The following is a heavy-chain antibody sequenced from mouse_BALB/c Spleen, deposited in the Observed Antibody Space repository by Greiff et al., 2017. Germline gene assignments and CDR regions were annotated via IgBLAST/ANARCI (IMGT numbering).Heavy chain of an antibody. J-gene: IGHJ2*01. CDR3: AANYGNYGDD. V-gene: IGHV5-4*02. CDR1: GFTFSDYY. CDR2: ISDCGSYT. Sequence: DVQLVESGGGLVKPGGSLKLSCAASGFTFSDYYMYWVRQTPEKRLEWVATISDCGSYTYYPDSVKGRFTISRDNAKNNLYLQMSSLKSEDTAMYYCAANYGNYGDDWGEGTTLTVSS. D-gene: IGHD2-1*01.